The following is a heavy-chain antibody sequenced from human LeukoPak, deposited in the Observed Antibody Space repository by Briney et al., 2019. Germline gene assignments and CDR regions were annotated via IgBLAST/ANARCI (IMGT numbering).Heavy chain of an antibody. CDR3: AKVGYDILTGTGDDAFDI. V-gene: IGHV3-23*01. CDR2: ISASGGTT. Sequence: GGSLRLSCAASGFTFSTYAMSWVRQAPGKGLEWVSGISASGGTTYYADSVKGRFTISRDNSKNTLYLQMNSLRGEDTAVYYCAKVGYDILTGTGDDAFDIWGQGTMVTVSS. J-gene: IGHJ3*02. D-gene: IGHD3-9*01. CDR1: GFTFSTYA.